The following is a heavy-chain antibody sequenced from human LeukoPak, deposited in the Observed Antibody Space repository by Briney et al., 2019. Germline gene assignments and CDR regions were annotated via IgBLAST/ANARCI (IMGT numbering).Heavy chain of an antibody. J-gene: IGHJ1*01. Sequence: SETLSLTCAVYGGSFSGYYWSWIRQPPGKGLEWIGEINHSGSTNYNPSLKSRVTISVDTSKNQFSLKLSSVTAADTAVYYCASLPALHWPEYFQHWGQGTLVTVSS. CDR1: GGSFSGYY. D-gene: IGHD1-1*01. CDR3: ASLPALHWPEYFQH. V-gene: IGHV4-34*01. CDR2: INHSGST.